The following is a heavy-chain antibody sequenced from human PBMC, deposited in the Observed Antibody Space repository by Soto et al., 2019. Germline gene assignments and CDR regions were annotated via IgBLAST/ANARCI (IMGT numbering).Heavy chain of an antibody. CDR2: IIPIFGTA. CDR3: ASSSGNNYGVGTNYYFDY. Sequence: QVQLVQSGAEVNKPGSSVKVSCKTSGGTFSTYSIVWVRQAPGEGLEWMGGIIPIFGTANYAQKFQDRVTITADKSTNTAFMELSSLKSEDTAMYYCASSSGNNYGVGTNYYFDYWGQGPLVTVSS. CDR1: GGTFSTYS. D-gene: IGHD1-26*01. J-gene: IGHJ4*02. V-gene: IGHV1-69*06.